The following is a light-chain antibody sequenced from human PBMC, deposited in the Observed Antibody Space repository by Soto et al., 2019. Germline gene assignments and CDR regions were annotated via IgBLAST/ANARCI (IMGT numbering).Light chain of an antibody. CDR2: QVS. CDR3: MQATQWPPT. J-gene: IGKJ3*01. Sequence: DVVMTQSPLSLPVTLGQPASISCRSSQSIVYSNGKTYLNWFLQRPVQSPSRLIYQVSNRDSGVPNRISGSGAGNEFTLKISSVEAEDVGVYYYMQATQWPPTFGPGTNVGIK. V-gene: IGKV2-30*01. CDR1: QSIVYSNGKTY.